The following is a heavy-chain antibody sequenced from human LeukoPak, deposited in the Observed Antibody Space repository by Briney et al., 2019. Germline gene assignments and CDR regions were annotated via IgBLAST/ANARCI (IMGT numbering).Heavy chain of an antibody. Sequence: PGRSLRLSCAASGFTFSSYGMQWVRQAPGKGLEWVAVIWYDGSKTYYADSVKGRFTISRDNSKNTLYLQMNSLRAEDTAVYYCARGGDAYCGGDCYLDYWGQGTLVTVSS. CDR2: IWYDGSKT. CDR1: GFTFSSYG. D-gene: IGHD2-21*02. CDR3: ARGGDAYCGGDCYLDY. V-gene: IGHV3-33*01. J-gene: IGHJ4*02.